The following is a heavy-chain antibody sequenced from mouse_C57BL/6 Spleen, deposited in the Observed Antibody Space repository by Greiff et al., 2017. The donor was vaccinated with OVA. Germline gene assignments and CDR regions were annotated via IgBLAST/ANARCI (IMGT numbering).Heavy chain of an antibody. CDR1: GYSFTGYY. Sequence: EVHLVESGPELVKPGASVKISCKASGYSFTGYYMNWVKQSPEKSLEWIGEINPSTGGTTYNQKFKAKATLTVDKSSSTAYMQLKSLTSEDSAVYYCARYGHSSVFAYWGQGTLVTVSA. V-gene: IGHV1-42*01. CDR3: ARYGHSSVFAY. D-gene: IGHD3-1*01. CDR2: INPSTGGT. J-gene: IGHJ3*01.